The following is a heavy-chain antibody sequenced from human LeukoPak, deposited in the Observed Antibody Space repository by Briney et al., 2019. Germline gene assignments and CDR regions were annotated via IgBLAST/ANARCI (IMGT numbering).Heavy chain of an antibody. Sequence: GRSLRLSCTASGFTFSYYGMHWVRQAPGKGLEWVAVMWSSGYSRYYADSVKGRFTISRDNSKNTLYLEMNSLRAEDTAVYSCARDFDTSGHYLFDYWGQGTLVSVSS. V-gene: IGHV3-33*01. D-gene: IGHD3-22*01. J-gene: IGHJ4*02. CDR3: ARDFDTSGHYLFDY. CDR1: GFTFSYYG. CDR2: MWSSGYSR.